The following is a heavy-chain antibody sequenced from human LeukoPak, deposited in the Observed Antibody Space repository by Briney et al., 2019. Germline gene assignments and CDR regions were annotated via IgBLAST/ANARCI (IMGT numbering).Heavy chain of an antibody. D-gene: IGHD6-19*01. V-gene: IGHV3-7*04. Sequence: GGSLRLSCAGSGFTFSGYWMNWVRQIPGKGLEWVAIIKQDGSEQFYVDSVKGRFTISRDNAKSSLYLQMNSLRDEDTAVYYCAGGRGWLIDYWGQGTLVTVSP. CDR2: IKQDGSEQ. CDR1: GFTFSGYW. CDR3: AGGRGWLIDY. J-gene: IGHJ4*02.